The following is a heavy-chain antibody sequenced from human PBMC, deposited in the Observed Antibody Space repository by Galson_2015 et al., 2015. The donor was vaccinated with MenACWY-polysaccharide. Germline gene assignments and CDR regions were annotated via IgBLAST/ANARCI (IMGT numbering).Heavy chain of an antibody. V-gene: IGHV3-74*01. CDR3: ARGAYYFDS. J-gene: IGHJ4*02. CDR1: GFSLNSYW. Sequence: SLRLSCAASGFSLNSYWMHWVRQAPGKGLVWVSRINSDGSSTAYAGSVKGRFTISRDNAKNTLYLQMNSLRVEDTAVYYCARGAYYFDSWGRGTLITVSS. CDR2: INSDGSST.